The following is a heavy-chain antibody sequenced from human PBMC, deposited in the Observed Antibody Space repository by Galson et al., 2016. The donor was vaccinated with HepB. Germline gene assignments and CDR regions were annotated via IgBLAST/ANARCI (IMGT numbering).Heavy chain of an antibody. CDR2: ISAYNGNT. J-gene: IGHJ4*02. Sequence: CKASGYTFTSYGVSWVRQAPGQGLEWMGWISAYNGNTNYAQKLQGRVTMTTDTSTSTAYMELRSLRSDGTAVYYCARVGLGSTWRLFDYWGQGTLVTVSS. CDR3: ARVGLGSTWRLFDY. CDR1: GYTFTSYG. D-gene: IGHD6-13*01. V-gene: IGHV1-18*04.